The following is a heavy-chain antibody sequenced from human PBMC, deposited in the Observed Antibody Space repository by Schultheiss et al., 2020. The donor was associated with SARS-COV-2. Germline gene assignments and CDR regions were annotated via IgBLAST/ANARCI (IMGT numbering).Heavy chain of an antibody. D-gene: IGHD2-15*01. CDR2: ISGSGGST. CDR1: GFTFSSYS. V-gene: IGHV3-23*01. J-gene: IGHJ4*02. CDR3: AKVQVVAATPYDY. Sequence: GESLKISCAASGFTFSSYSMNWVRQAPGKGLEWVSAISGSGGSTYYADSVKGRFTISRDNSKNTLYLQMNSLRAEDTAVYYCAKVQVVAATPYDYWGQGTLVTVSS.